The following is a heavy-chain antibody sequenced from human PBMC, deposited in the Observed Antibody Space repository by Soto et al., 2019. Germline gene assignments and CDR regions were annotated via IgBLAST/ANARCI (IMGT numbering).Heavy chain of an antibody. CDR2: ISSSGSYI. CDR1: GFTFSSYS. CDR3: AREFGVSDYGEDYYGMDV. D-gene: IGHD4-17*01. Sequence: GGSLRLSCTASGFTFSSYSMNWVRQAPGKGLEWVSSISSSGSYIYYTESVKGRFTISRDNAKNSLYLQMNSLRDEDTAVYYCAREFGVSDYGEDYYGMDVWGQGTTVTVSS. J-gene: IGHJ6*02. V-gene: IGHV3-21*04.